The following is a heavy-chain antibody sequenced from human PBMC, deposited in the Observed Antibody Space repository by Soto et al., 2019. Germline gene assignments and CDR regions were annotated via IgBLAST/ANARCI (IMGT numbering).Heavy chain of an antibody. J-gene: IGHJ6*02. V-gene: IGHV1-3*01. Sequence: GASVKGSCKASGYTFTNYAIRWVRQAPGQGLEWMGWINAGNGNTKYSQKFQGRVTITRDTSATTAYMELSSLRSEETAVYYCARGYCSSTSCSAYGMDVWGQGTTVTVSS. CDR2: INAGNGNT. D-gene: IGHD2-2*01. CDR1: GYTFTNYA. CDR3: ARGYCSSTSCSAYGMDV.